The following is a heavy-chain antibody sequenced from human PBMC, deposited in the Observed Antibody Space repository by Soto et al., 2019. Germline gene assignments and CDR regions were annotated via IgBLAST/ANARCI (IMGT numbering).Heavy chain of an antibody. J-gene: IGHJ6*02. Sequence: TLSLTCTFSGGSITSTNYYWAWIRQPPGKGLDWIGTAYYSGRTNYNQSLERRLSIFVDTSKNQFSLNLISVTAADTAVYYCARQGDICGDYYYCGLEGCGQGTTVTV. CDR3: ARQGDICGDYYYCGLEG. V-gene: IGHV4-39*01. CDR2: AYYSGRT. D-gene: IGHD2-21*01. CDR1: GGSITSTNYY.